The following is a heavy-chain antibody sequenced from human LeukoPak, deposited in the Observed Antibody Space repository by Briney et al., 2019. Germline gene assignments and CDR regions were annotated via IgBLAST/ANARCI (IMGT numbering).Heavy chain of an antibody. J-gene: IGHJ4*02. CDR2: IYYSGST. D-gene: IGHD6-19*01. Sequence: SETLSLTCTVSGGSISSYYWSWIRQPPGKGLEGIGYIYYSGSTNYNPSLKSRVTISVDTSKTQFSLNLSSVTAADTAIYYCARDGRAGSLFAYWGQGTLVTVSS. CDR3: ARDGRAGSLFAY. CDR1: GGSISSYY. V-gene: IGHV4-59*01.